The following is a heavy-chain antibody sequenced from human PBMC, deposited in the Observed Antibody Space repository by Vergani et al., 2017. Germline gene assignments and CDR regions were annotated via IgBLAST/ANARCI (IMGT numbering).Heavy chain of an antibody. D-gene: IGHD3-10*01. J-gene: IGHJ4*02. CDR3: AGEGRGSYPDY. CDR1: GGSISSYY. Sequence: QVQLQESGPGLVKPSETLSLTCTVSGGSISSYYWSWIRQPPGKGLEWIGYIYYSGSTNYNPSLKSRVTISVDTSKNQFSLKLSSVTAADTAVYYCAGEGRGSYPDYWGQGTLVTVSS. V-gene: IGHV4-59*01. CDR2: IYYSGST.